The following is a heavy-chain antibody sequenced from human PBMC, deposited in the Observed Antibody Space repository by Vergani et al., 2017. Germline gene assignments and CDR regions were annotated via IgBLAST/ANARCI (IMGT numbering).Heavy chain of an antibody. CDR2: IIPIFGTA. J-gene: IGHJ6*03. D-gene: IGHD2-2*01. CDR3: ARGVGYCSSTSCSPYYYYYYMDV. CDR1: GGTFSSYA. V-gene: IGHV1-69*12. Sequence: QVQLVQSGAEVKKPGSSVKVSCKASGGTFSSYAISWVRPAPGQGLEWMGGIIPIFGTANYAQKFQGRVTITADESASTAYMELSSLRSEDTAVYYCARGVGYCSSTSCSPYYYYYYMDVWGKGTTVTVSS.